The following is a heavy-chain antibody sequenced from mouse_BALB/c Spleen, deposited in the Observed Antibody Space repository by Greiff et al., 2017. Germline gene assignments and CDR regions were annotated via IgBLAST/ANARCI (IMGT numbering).Heavy chain of an antibody. CDR1: GFSLTSYG. Sequence: VKLVESGPGLVAPSQSLSITCTVSGFSLTSYGVHWVRQPPGKGLEWLGVIWAGGSTNYNSALMSRLSISKDNSKSQVFLKMNSLQTDDTAMYYCAREDGNYRAWFAYWGQGTLVTVSA. CDR3: AREDGNYRAWFAY. CDR2: IWAGGST. V-gene: IGHV2-9*02. J-gene: IGHJ3*01. D-gene: IGHD2-1*01.